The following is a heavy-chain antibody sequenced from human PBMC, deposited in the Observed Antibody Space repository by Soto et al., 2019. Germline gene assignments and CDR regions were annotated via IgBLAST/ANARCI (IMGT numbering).Heavy chain of an antibody. D-gene: IGHD6-19*01. CDR1: GLSFSNYD. V-gene: IGHV3-23*01. CDR3: ATRAWFHSDWYMPYYFDY. CDR2: ISGSGGST. Sequence: PGGSLRLSCAVSGLSFSNYDMSWVRQTPGKGLEWVSGISGSGGSTNYADSVRGRFIISRDNSKEMVYLYMNSLRVDDTAMYYCATRAWFHSDWYMPYYFDYWGQGALVTVSS. J-gene: IGHJ4*02.